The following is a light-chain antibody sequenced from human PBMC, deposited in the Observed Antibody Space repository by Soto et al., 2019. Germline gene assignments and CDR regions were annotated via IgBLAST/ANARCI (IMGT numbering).Light chain of an antibody. CDR1: QDISDH. CDR3: QQYDVLPFT. V-gene: IGKV1-33*01. Sequence: DIQMTQSPSSLSASVGDRVTITCQASQDISDHLNWYQHKPGNDPKLLIYDASNLETGVPSRFRGGGSGTAFSFSIRSLQPEDIATDYCQQYDVLPFTFGPGTKVEI. J-gene: IGKJ3*01. CDR2: DAS.